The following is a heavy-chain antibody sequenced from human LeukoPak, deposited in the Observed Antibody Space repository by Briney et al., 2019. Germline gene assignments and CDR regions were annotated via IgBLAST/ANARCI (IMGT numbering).Heavy chain of an antibody. V-gene: IGHV3-30*03. D-gene: IGHD6-13*01. CDR2: ISYDGSNK. Sequence: GGSLRLSCAASGFTFSSYGMHWVRQAPGKGLEWVAVISYDGSNKYYADSVKGRFTISRDNSKNTLYLQMNSLRAEDTAVYYCARWTSNSAAGGYYGMDVWGQGTTVTVSS. CDR1: GFTFSSYG. CDR3: ARWTSNSAAGGYYGMDV. J-gene: IGHJ6*02.